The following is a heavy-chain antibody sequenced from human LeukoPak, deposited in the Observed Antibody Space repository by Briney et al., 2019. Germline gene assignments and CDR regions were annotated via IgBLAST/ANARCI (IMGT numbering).Heavy chain of an antibody. CDR2: ITSSGTYI. CDR1: ESTFSNYR. V-gene: IGHV3-21*01. J-gene: IGHJ3*02. Sequence: GGSLRLSCAASESTFSNYRMNWVRQAPGKGPEWVSSITSSGTYIDYADSVKGRFTISRDNAKNSLYLQMNSLRVEDTAVYYCARDASRGYCSGGSCYGLVFDIWGQGTMVTVSS. D-gene: IGHD2-15*01. CDR3: ARDASRGYCSGGSCYGLVFDI.